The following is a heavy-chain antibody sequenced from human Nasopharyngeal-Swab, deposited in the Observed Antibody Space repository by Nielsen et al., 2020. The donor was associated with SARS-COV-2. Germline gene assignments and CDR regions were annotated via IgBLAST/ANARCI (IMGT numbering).Heavy chain of an antibody. CDR2: IWYDGSNK. D-gene: IGHD5-18*01. CDR3: ARDQGYSYGTSYFDY. Sequence: GESLKISCAASGFTFSSYGMHWVRQAPGKGLEWVAVIWYDGSNKYYAESVKGRFTISRDNSKNTLYLQMNSLRAEDTAVYYCARDQGYSYGTSYFDYWGQGTLVTVSS. V-gene: IGHV3-33*01. J-gene: IGHJ4*02. CDR1: GFTFSSYG.